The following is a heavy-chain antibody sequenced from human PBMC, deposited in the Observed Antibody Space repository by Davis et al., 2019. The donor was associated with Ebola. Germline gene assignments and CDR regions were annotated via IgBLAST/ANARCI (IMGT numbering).Heavy chain of an antibody. D-gene: IGHD6-13*01. CDR3: ARGPTFRGSSWYPSYYGMDV. V-gene: IGHV4-61*01. J-gene: IGHJ6*02. CDR2: IYYSGST. Sequence: SETLSLTCTVSGGSISSGSYYWSWIRQPPGKGLEWIGYIYYSGSTNYNPSLKSRVTISVDTSKNQFSLKLSSVTAADTAVYYCARGPTFRGSSWYPSYYGMDVWGQGTTVTVSS. CDR1: GGSISSGSYY.